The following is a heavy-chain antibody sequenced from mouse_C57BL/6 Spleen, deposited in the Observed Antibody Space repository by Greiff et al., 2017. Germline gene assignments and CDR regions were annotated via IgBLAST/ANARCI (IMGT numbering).Heavy chain of an antibody. CDR2: IDPSDSYT. V-gene: IGHV1-59*01. CDR1: GYTFTSYW. J-gene: IGHJ2*01. CDR3: ERGPYCGSIYFDY. D-gene: IGHD1-1*01. Sequence: QVQLQQPGAELVRPGTSVKLSCKASGYTFTSYWMHWVKQRPGQGLEWIGVIDPSDSYTNYNQKFKGKATLTVDTSASTAYMQLSSLTSEDSAVYYCERGPYCGSIYFDYWGQGTTLTVSS.